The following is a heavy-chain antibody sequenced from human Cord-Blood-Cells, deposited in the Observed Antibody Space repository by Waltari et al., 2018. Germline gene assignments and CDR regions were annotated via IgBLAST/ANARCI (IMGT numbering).Heavy chain of an antibody. CDR3: ARGTRSCSSPNDFDY. Sequence: EVQLVESGGGLVKPGGSLRLSCAASGFTFSSYSMNWVRQAPGKGLEWVSSFSSSSSYIYYADAVKGRFTISSDNAKNSLYLQMNSLRAEDTAVYYCARGTRSCSSPNDFDYWGQGTLVTVSS. V-gene: IGHV3-21*01. CDR2: FSSSSSYI. D-gene: IGHD6-6*01. J-gene: IGHJ4*02. CDR1: GFTFSSYS.